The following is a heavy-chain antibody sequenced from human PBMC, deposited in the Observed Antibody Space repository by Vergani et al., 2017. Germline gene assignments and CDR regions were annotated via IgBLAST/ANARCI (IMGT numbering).Heavy chain of an antibody. CDR3: AKASSGIFDY. J-gene: IGHJ4*02. CDR1: GFTFSSYG. Sequence: QVQLVESGGGVVQPGRSLRLSCAASGFTFSSYGMHWVRQAPGKGLEWVAVIWYDGSNKYYADSVKGRFTISRDNSKNTLYLQMNSLRAEDTAVYYCAKASSGIFDYWGQGTLVTVSS. D-gene: IGHD3-22*01. V-gene: IGHV3-33*06. CDR2: IWYDGSNK.